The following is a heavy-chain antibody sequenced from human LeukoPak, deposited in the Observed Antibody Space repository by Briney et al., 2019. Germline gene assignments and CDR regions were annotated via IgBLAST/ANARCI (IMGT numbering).Heavy chain of an antibody. V-gene: IGHV4-34*01. CDR3: ARDMTTWWYNCFDP. Sequence: PSETLSLTCAVYGGSFSGYYWSWIRQPPGKGLEWIGEINHSGSTNYNPSLKSRVTISVDTSKNQFSLKLSSVTAADTAVYYCARDMTTWWYNCFDPWGQGTLVTVSS. CDR1: GGSFSGYY. CDR2: INHSGST. D-gene: IGHD4-11*01. J-gene: IGHJ5*02.